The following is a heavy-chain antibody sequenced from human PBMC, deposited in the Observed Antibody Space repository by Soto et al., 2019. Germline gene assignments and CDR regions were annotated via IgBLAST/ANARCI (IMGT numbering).Heavy chain of an antibody. D-gene: IGHD3-10*01. V-gene: IGHV1-8*01. J-gene: IGHJ3*02. CDR2: MNPNSGNT. CDR1: GYTFTSSD. Sequence: ASVKVSCKASGYTFTSSDINWVRQATGQGLEWMGWMNPNSGNTGYAQKFQGRVTMTRNTSISTAYMELSSLRSEDTAVYYCARGNDGFGAFDIWGQGTMVTVSS. CDR3: ARGNDGFGAFDI.